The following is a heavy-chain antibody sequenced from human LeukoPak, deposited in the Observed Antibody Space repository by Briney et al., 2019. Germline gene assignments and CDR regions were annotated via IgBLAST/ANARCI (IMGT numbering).Heavy chain of an antibody. J-gene: IGHJ4*02. Sequence: GGSLRLSCAASGFTFSSYAMHWVRQAPGKGLERVAVISYDGSNKYYADSVKGRFTISRDNSKNTLYLQMNSLRAEDTAVYYCARDSHYGGNSLDYWGQGTLVTVSS. CDR1: GFTFSSYA. V-gene: IGHV3-30-3*01. CDR3: ARDSHYGGNSLDY. CDR2: ISYDGSNK. D-gene: IGHD4-23*01.